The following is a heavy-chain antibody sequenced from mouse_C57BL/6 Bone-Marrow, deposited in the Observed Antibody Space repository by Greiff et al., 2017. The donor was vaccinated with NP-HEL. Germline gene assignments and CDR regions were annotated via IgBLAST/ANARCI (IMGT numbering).Heavy chain of an antibody. CDR1: GYTFTDYY. D-gene: IGHD2-1*01. CDR3: ARAALIYYGNYDAMDY. CDR2: IFPGSGST. V-gene: IGHV1-75*01. Sequence: VQLQQSGPELVKPGASVKISCKASGYTFTDYYINWVKQRPGQGLEWIGWIFPGSGSTYYNEKFKGKATLTVDKSSSTAYMLLSSLTSEDSAVYFCARAALIYYGNYDAMDYWGQGTSVTVSS. J-gene: IGHJ4*01.